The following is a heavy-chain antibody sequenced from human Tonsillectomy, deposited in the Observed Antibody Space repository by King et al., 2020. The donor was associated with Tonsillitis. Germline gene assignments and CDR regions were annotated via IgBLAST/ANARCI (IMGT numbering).Heavy chain of an antibody. CDR2: IDTDTGDP. CDR1: GYTFSTYI. Sequence: QLVQSGSELKKPGASVKVSCKTSGYTFSTYIINWMRQAPGQGLEWMGWIDTDTGDPTYAQGFTGRFVFSLDTSLSTAYLQINSLKADDTAVYYCARALCSGDTCYWVADYWGQGTLVTVSS. J-gene: IGHJ4*02. D-gene: IGHD2-15*01. CDR3: ARALCSGDTCYWVADY. V-gene: IGHV7-4-1*02.